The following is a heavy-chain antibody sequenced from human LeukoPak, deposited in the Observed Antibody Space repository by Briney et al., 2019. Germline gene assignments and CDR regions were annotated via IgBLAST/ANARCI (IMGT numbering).Heavy chain of an antibody. V-gene: IGHV4-39*01. CDR2: IHYSGST. CDR1: GGSISSSIYF. Sequence: AETLSLTCTVSGGSISSSIYFWGWMGQPPGKGLEWIGSIHYSGSTYDNPSLKSRVTISVDTSKNQFSLKLSSATAADTAVYYCARGGVYYNWFDPWGQGTLVTVSS. CDR3: ARGGVYYNWFDP. D-gene: IGHD3-16*01. J-gene: IGHJ5*02.